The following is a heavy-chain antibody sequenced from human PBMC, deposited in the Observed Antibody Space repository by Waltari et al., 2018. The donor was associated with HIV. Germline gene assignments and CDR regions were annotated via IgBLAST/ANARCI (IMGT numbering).Heavy chain of an antibody. J-gene: IGHJ4*02. CDR2: ISWDGGST. CDR1: GFTFDDYA. CDR3: AKGAGDTAMAIDY. V-gene: IGHV3-43D*03. Sequence: EVQLVESGGVVVQPGGSLRLSCAASGFTFDDYALHWVRQAPGKGLEWVSLISWDGGSTYYADSVKGRFTISRDNSKNSLYLQMNSLRAEDTALYYCAKGAGDTAMAIDYWGQGTLVTVSS. D-gene: IGHD5-18*01.